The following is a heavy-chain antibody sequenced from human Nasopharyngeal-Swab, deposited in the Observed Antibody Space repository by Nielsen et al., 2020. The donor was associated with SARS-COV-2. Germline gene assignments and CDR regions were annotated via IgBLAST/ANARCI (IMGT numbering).Heavy chain of an antibody. CDR2: ISWNSGSI. D-gene: IGHD3-10*01. CDR1: GFPFDDYA. Sequence: SLKISCAASGFPFDDYAMHWVRQAPGKGLEWVSGISWNSGSIGYADSVKGRFTISRDNAKNSLHLQMNSLRPEDTAVYFCAKATQIFWFGQFRNDAFDVWGQGTMVTVSS. V-gene: IGHV3-9*01. J-gene: IGHJ3*01. CDR3: AKATQIFWFGQFRNDAFDV.